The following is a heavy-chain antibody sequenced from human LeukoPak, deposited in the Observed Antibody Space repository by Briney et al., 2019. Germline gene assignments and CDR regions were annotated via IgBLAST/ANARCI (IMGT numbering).Heavy chain of an antibody. D-gene: IGHD1-7*01. CDR3: ASERFGITGTTDY. J-gene: IGHJ4*02. CDR2: IYYSGST. Sequence: SETLSLTCTVSGGSISSGDYYWSWIRQPPGKGLEWIGYIYYSGSTYYNPSLKSRVTISVDTSKNQFSLKLSSVTAADTAVYYCASERFGITGTTDYWGQGTLVTVSS. CDR1: GGSISSGDYY. V-gene: IGHV4-30-4*08.